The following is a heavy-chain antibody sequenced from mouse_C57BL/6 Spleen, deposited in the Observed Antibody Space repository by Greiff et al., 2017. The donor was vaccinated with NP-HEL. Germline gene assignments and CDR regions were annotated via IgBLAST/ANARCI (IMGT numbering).Heavy chain of an antibody. V-gene: IGHV1-7*01. J-gene: IGHJ3*01. CDR1: GYTFTSYW. CDR2: INPSSGYT. Sequence: QVQLQQSGAELAKPGASVKLSCKASGYTFTSYWMHWVKQRPGQGLEWIGYINPSSGYTKYNQKFKDKATLTAEKSSSTAYMHLSSLTYEDSAVYYCARLGEFAYWGQGTLVTVSA. CDR3: ARLGEFAY.